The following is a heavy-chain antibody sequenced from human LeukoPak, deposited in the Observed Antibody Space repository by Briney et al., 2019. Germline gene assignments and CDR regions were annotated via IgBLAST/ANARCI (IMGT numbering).Heavy chain of an antibody. D-gene: IGHD5-12*01. CDR1: GGSISSYY. J-gene: IGHJ5*02. CDR3: ARDGRYSAGGWFDP. CDR2: IYTSGST. Sequence: PSETLSLTCTVSGGSISSYYWSWIRQPAGKGLEWIGRIYTSGSTNYNPSLKSRVTMSVDTSKNQFSLKLSSVTAADTAVYYCARDGRYSAGGWFDPWGREPWSPSPQ. V-gene: IGHV4-4*07.